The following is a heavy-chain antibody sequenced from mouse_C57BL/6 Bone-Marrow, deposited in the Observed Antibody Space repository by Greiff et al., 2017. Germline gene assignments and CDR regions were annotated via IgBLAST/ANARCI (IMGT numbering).Heavy chain of an antibody. J-gene: IGHJ1*03. Sequence: VQLLQSGAEFVRPGGSLKLSCTASGFNIKDDYMHWVQQTPEQGLEWIGWINPENGDTEYASKFQGQVTITADTSPNTAYLQISSLTSEDTAVYYCTCNYYWYFDVWGTGTTVTVSS. CDR2: INPENGDT. CDR1: GFNIKDDY. D-gene: IGHD2-1*01. CDR3: TCNYYWYFDV. V-gene: IGHV14-4*01.